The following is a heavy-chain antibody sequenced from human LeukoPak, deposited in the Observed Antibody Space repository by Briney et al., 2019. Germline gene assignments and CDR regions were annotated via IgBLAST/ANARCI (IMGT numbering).Heavy chain of an antibody. D-gene: IGHD5-18*01. V-gene: IGHV4-34*01. CDR1: GFTFSSYS. J-gene: IGHJ4*02. Sequence: GSLRLSCAASGFTFSSYSMNWVRQAPGKGLEWIGEINHSGSTNYNPSLKSRVTISVDTSKNQFSLKLSSVTAADTAVYYCARRGYSYGYWRYYFDYWGQGTLVTVSS. CDR3: ARRGYSYGYWRYYFDY. CDR2: INHSGST.